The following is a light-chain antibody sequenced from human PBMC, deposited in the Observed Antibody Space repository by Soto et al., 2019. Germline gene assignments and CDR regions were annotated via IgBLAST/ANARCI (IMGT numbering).Light chain of an antibody. CDR1: QSIASY. CDR2: GAV. J-gene: IGKJ1*01. CDR3: PQYYTSNRL. V-gene: IGKV1-39*01. Sequence: MTCRASQSIASYVTWYQQKPGQAPKLLILGAVILHSGVRSLFSGSGSGKDFHINISSLHPVDVAPHYCPQYYTSNRLFGQGTKVDIK.